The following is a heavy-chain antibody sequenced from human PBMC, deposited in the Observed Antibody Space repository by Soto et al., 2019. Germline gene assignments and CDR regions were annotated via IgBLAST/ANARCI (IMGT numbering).Heavy chain of an antibody. CDR2: IKSKTDGGTT. CDR1: GFTFSNAW. J-gene: IGHJ6*03. CDR3: TTATVVPNTRDYYFYMDV. D-gene: IGHD2-15*01. Sequence: EVQLLESGGGLVKPGGSLGLSCAASGFTFSNAWMSWLRQAPGKGLESVGRIKSKTDGGTTDYAAPVKGRFTISRDDSKNTLYLQMNSLKTEDTAVYYCTTATVVPNTRDYYFYMDVWGKGTTVTVSS. V-gene: IGHV3-15*01.